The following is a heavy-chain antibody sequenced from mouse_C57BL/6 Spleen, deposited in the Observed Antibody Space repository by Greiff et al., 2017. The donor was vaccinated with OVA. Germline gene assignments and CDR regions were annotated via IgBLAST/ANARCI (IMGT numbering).Heavy chain of an antibody. V-gene: IGHV1-55*01. CDR2: IYPGSGST. CDR1: GYTFTSYW. J-gene: IGHJ2*01. Sequence: QVQLQQPGAELVKPGASVKMSCKASGYTFTSYWITWVKQRPGQGLEWIGDIYPGSGSTYYNEKFKGKATLTVDKSSSTASMQLSSLTSEDSAVYYCARMGLDYWGQGTTLTVSS. CDR3: ARMGLDY.